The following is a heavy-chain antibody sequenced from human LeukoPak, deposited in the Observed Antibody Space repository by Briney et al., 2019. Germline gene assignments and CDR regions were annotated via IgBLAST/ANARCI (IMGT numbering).Heavy chain of an antibody. CDR2: ISAYNGNT. V-gene: IGHV1-18*01. Sequence: ASVKVPCKASGYTFTSYDINWVRQAPGQGLEWMGWISAYNGNTNYAQKLQGRVTMTTDTSTSTAYMELRSLRSDDTAVYYCARDRSPYSSGWSDFDYWGQGTLVTVSS. J-gene: IGHJ4*02. CDR3: ARDRSPYSSGWSDFDY. CDR1: GYTFTSYD. D-gene: IGHD6-19*01.